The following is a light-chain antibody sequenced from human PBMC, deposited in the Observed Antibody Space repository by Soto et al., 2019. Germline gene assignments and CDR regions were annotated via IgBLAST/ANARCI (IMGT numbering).Light chain of an antibody. CDR1: SSDVGGYNY. CDR3: SSYTVIHTPNVV. Sequence: QSALTQPASVSGSPGQSITISCTGTSSDVGGYNYVSWYQQHPGKAPKLVIYEVSNRPSEVSNRFSGSKSGNTASLTISGLPAEDESDYYCSSYTVIHTPNVVFGGGTQLPVL. J-gene: IGLJ2*01. V-gene: IGLV2-14*01. CDR2: EVS.